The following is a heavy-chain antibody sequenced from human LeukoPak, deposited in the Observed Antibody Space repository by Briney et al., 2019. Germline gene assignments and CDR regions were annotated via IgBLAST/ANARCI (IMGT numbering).Heavy chain of an antibody. J-gene: IGHJ4*02. CDR1: GYTFTSYG. V-gene: IGHV1-18*01. Sequence: ASVKVSCKASGYTFTSYGISWVRQAPGQGLEWMGWISAYNGNTNYAQKFQGRVTITADESTSTAYMELSSLRSEDTAVYYCARVRRVRGAYFDYWGQGTLVTVSS. D-gene: IGHD3-10*01. CDR3: ARVRRVRGAYFDY. CDR2: ISAYNGNT.